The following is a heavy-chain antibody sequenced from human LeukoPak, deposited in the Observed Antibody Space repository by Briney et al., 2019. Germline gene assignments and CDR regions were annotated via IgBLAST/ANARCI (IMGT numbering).Heavy chain of an antibody. Sequence: PGRSLRLSCATSGFAFRNNAMHWVRQAPGKGLEWVAAISDDGRSKNYADSVKGRFTISRGNSKNTLYLQMNSLRPEDTAVYYCASTYNYDSSGYYPFDYWGQGTLVTVSS. CDR1: GFAFRNNA. CDR3: ASTYNYDSSGYYPFDY. D-gene: IGHD3-22*01. J-gene: IGHJ4*02. CDR2: ISDDGRSK. V-gene: IGHV3-30*04.